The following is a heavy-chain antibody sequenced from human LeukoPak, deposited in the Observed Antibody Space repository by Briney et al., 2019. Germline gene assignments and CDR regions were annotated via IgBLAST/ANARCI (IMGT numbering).Heavy chain of an antibody. CDR3: ARRDCGGDCPTDY. Sequence: SETLSLTCTVSGGSISSYYWSWIRQPPGKGLEWIGYIYYSGSTNYNPSLKSRVTISVDTSKNQFSLKLSSVTAADTAVYYCARRDCGGDCPTDYWGQGTLVTVSS. V-gene: IGHV4-59*01. J-gene: IGHJ4*02. D-gene: IGHD2-21*02. CDR1: GGSISSYY. CDR2: IYYSGST.